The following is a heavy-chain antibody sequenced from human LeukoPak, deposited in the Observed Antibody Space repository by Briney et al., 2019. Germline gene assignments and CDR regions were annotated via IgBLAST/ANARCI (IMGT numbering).Heavy chain of an antibody. D-gene: IGHD3-22*01. V-gene: IGHV4-59*12. Sequence: SETLSLTCSVSGDSLSGYWWTWIRQPPGKGLEWIGIIHYTGSTDYNPSLKRRVTLSADTSKNQFSLKLTSVTAADTAVYYCTRRRYYDPVGLDFWGRGTLVTVSS. CDR2: IHYTGST. CDR1: GDSLSGYW. CDR3: TRRRYYDPVGLDF. J-gene: IGHJ4*02.